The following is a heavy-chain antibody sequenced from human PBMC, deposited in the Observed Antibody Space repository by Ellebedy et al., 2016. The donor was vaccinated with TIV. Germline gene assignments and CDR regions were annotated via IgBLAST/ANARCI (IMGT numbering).Heavy chain of an antibody. CDR1: GGSFSGYY. Sequence: SETLSLXCAVYGGSFSGYYWSWIRQPPGKGLEWIGEINHSGSTNYNPSLKSRVTISVDTSKNQFSLKLSSVTAADTAVYYCARDRREDFWSGPPSYYYYYGMDVWGQGTTVTVSS. CDR2: INHSGST. D-gene: IGHD3-3*01. V-gene: IGHV4-34*01. J-gene: IGHJ6*02. CDR3: ARDRREDFWSGPPSYYYYYGMDV.